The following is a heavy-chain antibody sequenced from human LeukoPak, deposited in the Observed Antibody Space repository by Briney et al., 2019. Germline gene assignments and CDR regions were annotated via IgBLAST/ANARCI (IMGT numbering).Heavy chain of an antibody. CDR3: AKDLVEQWLAYAFDI. CDR1: GFTFSSYE. CDR2: ISGSGGTT. J-gene: IGHJ3*02. V-gene: IGHV3-23*01. D-gene: IGHD6-19*01. Sequence: GGSLRLSCAASGFTFSSYEMNWVRQAPGKGLEWVSAISGSGGTTYYADSVKGRFTISRDNSKNTLYLQMNSLRAEDTAVYYCAKDLVEQWLAYAFDIWGQGTMVTVSS.